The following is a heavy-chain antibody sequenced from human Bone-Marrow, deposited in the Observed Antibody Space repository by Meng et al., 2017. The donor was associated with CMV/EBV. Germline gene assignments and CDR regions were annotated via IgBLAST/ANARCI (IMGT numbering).Heavy chain of an antibody. J-gene: IGHJ5*02. CDR3: ARDAEDFWSGYYWGNWFDP. CDR1: SRCS. V-gene: IGHV3-21*01. CDR2: ISSSSSDI. D-gene: IGHD3-3*01. Sequence: SRCSMNWVRQAPGKGLEWVSSISSSSSDIYYADSVKGRFTISRDNAKNSLYLQMNSLRAEDTAVYYCARDAEDFWSGYYWGNWFDPWGQGTLVTVSS.